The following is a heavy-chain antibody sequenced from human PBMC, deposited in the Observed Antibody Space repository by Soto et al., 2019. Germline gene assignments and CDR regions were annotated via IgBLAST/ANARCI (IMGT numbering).Heavy chain of an antibody. CDR3: ARFGGSGYYVDY. J-gene: IGHJ4*02. Sequence: SETLSLTCTVSGGSISSYYWSWIRQPPGKGLEWIGYIYYSGSTNYNPSLKSRVTISVDTSKNQFSLKLSSVTAADTAVYYCARFGGSGYYVDYWGQGTLVTVS. CDR2: IYYSGST. D-gene: IGHD3-22*01. CDR1: GGSISSYY. V-gene: IGHV4-59*01.